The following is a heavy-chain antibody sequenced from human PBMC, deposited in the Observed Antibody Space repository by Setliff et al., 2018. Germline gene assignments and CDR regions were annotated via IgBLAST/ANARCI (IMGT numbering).Heavy chain of an antibody. CDR3: ARSFSRREKFLLDY. V-gene: IGHV4-34*12. J-gene: IGHJ4*02. CDR1: GFSLTASGMC. Sequence: LVNPTQTLTLTCAFSGFSLTASGMCVTWIRQPPGKRLEWIGEIIHSGSTNYNPSLKSRVTISMDTSKNQFSLKVSSVTAADTAVYYCARSFSRREKFLLDYWGQGALVTVSS. CDR2: IIHSGST.